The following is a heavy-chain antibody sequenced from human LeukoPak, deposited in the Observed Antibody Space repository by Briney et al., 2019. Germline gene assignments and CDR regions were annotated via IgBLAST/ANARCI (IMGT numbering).Heavy chain of an antibody. CDR3: ARDGGGYGFRRTYYFDY. V-gene: IGHV4-39*07. Sequence: SETLSLTCTVSGGSISSSSYYWGWIRQPPGKGLEWIGSIYYSGSTHYNPSLKSRVTISVDTSKNQFSLKLSSVTAADTAVYYCARDGGGYGFRRTYYFDYWGQGTLVTVSS. J-gene: IGHJ4*02. D-gene: IGHD1-26*01. CDR1: GGSISSSSYY. CDR2: IYYSGST.